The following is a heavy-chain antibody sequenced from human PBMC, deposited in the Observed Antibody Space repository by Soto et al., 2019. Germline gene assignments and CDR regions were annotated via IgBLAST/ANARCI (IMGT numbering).Heavy chain of an antibody. Sequence: QVQLVQSGAEVKKPGASVKVSCKASGYTFTSYDINWVRQATGQGLEWMGWMNPNSGNTGYAQKFQGRVTMTRNTDISRAYMERSSLRSEDRAVYYCERVSRVWSGSYYIDPWGQGTLVTVSS. V-gene: IGHV1-8*01. D-gene: IGHD3-10*01. CDR1: GYTFTSYD. CDR3: ERVSRVWSGSYYIDP. CDR2: MNPNSGNT. J-gene: IGHJ5*02.